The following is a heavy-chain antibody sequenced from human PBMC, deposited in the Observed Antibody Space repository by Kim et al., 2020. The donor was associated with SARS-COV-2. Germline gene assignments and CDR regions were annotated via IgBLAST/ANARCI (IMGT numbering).Heavy chain of an antibody. CDR3: ARAGRIFEGGMDV. J-gene: IGHJ6*02. D-gene: IGHD2-15*01. CDR2: INSDGSST. CDR1: GFTFSSYW. Sequence: GGSLRLSCAASGFTFSSYWMHWVRQAPGKGLVWVSRINSDGSSTSYADSVKGRFTISRDNAKNTLYLQMNSLRAEDTAVYYCARAGRIFEGGMDVWGQGTTVTVSS. V-gene: IGHV3-74*01.